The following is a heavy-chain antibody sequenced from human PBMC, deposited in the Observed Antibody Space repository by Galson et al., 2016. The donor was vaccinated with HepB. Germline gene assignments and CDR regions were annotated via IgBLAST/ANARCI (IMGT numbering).Heavy chain of an antibody. D-gene: IGHD5-12*01. Sequence: PALVKPPQTLTLTCTFSGFSLPTTGVGVGWIRQPPGKALEWLALLFGNDDERYSPSLRSRLTITKDPSKNQVVLTMTNMDPVDTATYYCAHNRGPTYSGYDYYIDYWGQGTLVTVSS. J-gene: IGHJ4*02. CDR3: AHNRGPTYSGYDYYIDY. V-gene: IGHV2-5*01. CDR1: GFSLPTTGVG. CDR2: LFGNDDE.